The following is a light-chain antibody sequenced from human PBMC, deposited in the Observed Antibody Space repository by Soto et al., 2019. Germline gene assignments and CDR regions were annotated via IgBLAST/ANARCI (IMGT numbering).Light chain of an antibody. CDR3: QQYYSSPRT. CDR2: WAS. CDR1: QSVIHTSNNKTY. Sequence: DIVMTQSPDSLAVSLGERATINCKSSQSVIHTSNNKTYLAWYQQKPGQPPELLLYWASARDSGVPDRFSGSGSGTDFTLTISSVQAEDVAVYYCQQYYSSPRTFGQGTKVEIK. J-gene: IGKJ2*01. V-gene: IGKV4-1*01.